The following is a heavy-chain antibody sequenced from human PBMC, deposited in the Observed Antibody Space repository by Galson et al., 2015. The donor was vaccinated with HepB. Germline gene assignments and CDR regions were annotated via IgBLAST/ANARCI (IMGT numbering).Heavy chain of an antibody. J-gene: IGHJ4*02. CDR3: ARRSPEYEGYFDY. Sequence: ATLSLTCTVSGGSISSSSYYWGWIRQPPGKGLEWIGSIYYSGSTYYNPSLKSRVTISVDTSKNQFSLKLSSVTAADTAVYYCARRSPEYEGYFDYWGQGTLVTVSS. V-gene: IGHV4-39*01. CDR2: IYYSGST. D-gene: IGHD6-6*01. CDR1: GGSISSSSYY.